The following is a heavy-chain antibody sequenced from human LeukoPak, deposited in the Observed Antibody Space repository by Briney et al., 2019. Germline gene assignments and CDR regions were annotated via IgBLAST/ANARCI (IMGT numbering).Heavy chain of an antibody. V-gene: IGHV3-21*04. CDR1: GFTLRSHS. CDR2: ISSSSSYS. Sequence: GGSPRLSCAASGFTLRSHSMNWVRQAPGKGLEWVSSISSSSSYSYNADSVRGRFIISRDNANNFLYLQMNSLRAEDTAVYYCARDISQQMYYMDVWGKGTTVTVSS. D-gene: IGHD6-13*01. CDR3: ARDISQQMYYMDV. J-gene: IGHJ6*03.